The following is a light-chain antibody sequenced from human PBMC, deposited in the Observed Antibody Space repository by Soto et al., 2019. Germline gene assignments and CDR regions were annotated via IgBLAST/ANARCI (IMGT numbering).Light chain of an antibody. CDR1: ETVAGSY. V-gene: IGKV3D-20*02. J-gene: IGKJ3*01. Sequence: EIVLTQSPGTLSLSPGERATLSCRASETVAGSYLAWYQQKPGQAPRLLIHGASTRATGIADRFSGSGSGTDFTLTISRLEPEEFAVYYCQQRSNSFTFGPGTKVDIK. CDR2: GAS. CDR3: QQRSNSFT.